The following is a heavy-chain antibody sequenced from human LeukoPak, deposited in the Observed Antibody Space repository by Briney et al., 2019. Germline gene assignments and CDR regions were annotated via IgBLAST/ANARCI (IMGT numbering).Heavy chain of an antibody. D-gene: IGHD6-6*01. CDR2: ITGGGDYT. CDR3: AKGIYTSTSYYDP. V-gene: IGHV3-23*01. J-gene: IGHJ5*02. Sequence: GGSLRLSCAASGFTFSSYVTTWVRQAPGKGLAWVSTITGGGDYTYYVDSVKGRFTISRDNSKNTLYLQVNSLRAEDTAVYYCAKGIYTSTSYYDPWGQGTLVTVSS. CDR1: GFTFSSYV.